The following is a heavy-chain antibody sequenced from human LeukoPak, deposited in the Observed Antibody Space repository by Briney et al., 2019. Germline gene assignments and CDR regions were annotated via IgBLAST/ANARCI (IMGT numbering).Heavy chain of an antibody. CDR3: AKDIRDGYNDY. Sequence: SETLSLTCAVYGGSFSGYYWSWIRQPPGKGLEWIGEINHSGSTNYNPSLKSRVTISVDTSKNQFSLKLSSVTAADTAVYYCAKDIRDGYNDYWGQGTLVTVSS. V-gene: IGHV4-34*01. J-gene: IGHJ4*02. D-gene: IGHD5-24*01. CDR1: GGSFSGYY. CDR2: INHSGST.